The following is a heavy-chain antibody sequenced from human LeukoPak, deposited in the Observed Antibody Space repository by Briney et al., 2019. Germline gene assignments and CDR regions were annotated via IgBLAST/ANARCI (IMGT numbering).Heavy chain of an antibody. CDR3: ATRQNRIDY. J-gene: IGHJ4*02. V-gene: IGHV4-59*01. CDR2: IYYSGST. Sequence: SETLSLTCTVSGGSISSYYWSWIRQPPGKGLEWIGYIYYSGSTNHNPSLKSRVTISVDTSKNQFSLKLISVPAADTAVYYCATRQNRIDYWGQGTLVTVSS. CDR1: GGSISSYY. D-gene: IGHD6-6*01.